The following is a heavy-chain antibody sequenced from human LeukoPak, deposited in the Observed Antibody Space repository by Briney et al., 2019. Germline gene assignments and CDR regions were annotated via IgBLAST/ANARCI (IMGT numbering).Heavy chain of an antibody. CDR2: IWYDGSNK. D-gene: IGHD1-26*01. J-gene: IGHJ4*02. Sequence: GGSLRLSCAASGFTFSSYGMHWVRQAPGKGLEWVAVIWYDGSNKYYADSVKGRFTISRDNSKNTLYLQMNSLRAEDTAVYYCAHSWYSGSYYGDYWGQGTLVTVSS. V-gene: IGHV3-33*01. CDR3: AHSWYSGSYYGDY. CDR1: GFTFSSYG.